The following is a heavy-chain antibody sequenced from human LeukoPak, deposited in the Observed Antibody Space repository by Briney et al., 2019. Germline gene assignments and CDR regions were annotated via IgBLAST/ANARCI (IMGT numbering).Heavy chain of an antibody. D-gene: IGHD6-13*01. Sequence: PGGSLRLSCAASGFTFSSYTINWVRQAPGKGLEWVAFIRYDGSNKYYADSVKGRFTISRDNSKNTLYLQMNSLRAEDTAVYYCAALYSSSWYHLDYWGQGTLVTVSS. CDR3: AALYSSSWYHLDY. CDR2: IRYDGSNK. CDR1: GFTFSSYT. J-gene: IGHJ4*02. V-gene: IGHV3-30*02.